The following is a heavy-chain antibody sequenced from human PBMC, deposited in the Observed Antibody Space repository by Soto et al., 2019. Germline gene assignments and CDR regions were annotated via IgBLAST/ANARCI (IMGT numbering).Heavy chain of an antibody. CDR1: GGSFSGYY. J-gene: IGHJ4*02. CDR3: ARGLGSSGWYG. Sequence: SETLSLTCAVYGGSFSGYYWSWIRQPPGKGLEWIGEINHSGSTNYNPSLKSRVTISVDTSKNQFSLKLSSVTAADTAVYYCARGLGSSGWYGWGQGTLVTVSS. V-gene: IGHV4-34*01. CDR2: INHSGST. D-gene: IGHD6-19*01.